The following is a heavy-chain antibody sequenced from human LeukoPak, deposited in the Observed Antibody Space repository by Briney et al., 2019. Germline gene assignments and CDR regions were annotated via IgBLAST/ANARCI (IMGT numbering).Heavy chain of an antibody. CDR2: IIPIFGTA. CDR3: ARETGSGYDLGYYYYMDV. J-gene: IGHJ6*03. V-gene: IGHV1-69*13. CDR1: GGTFSNYA. Sequence: ASVKVSCKASGGTFSNYAISWVRQAPGQGLEWMGGIIPIFGTANYAQKFQGRVTITADESTSTAYMELSSLRSEDTAIYYCARETGSGYDLGYYYYMDVWGKGTTVTISS. D-gene: IGHD5-12*01.